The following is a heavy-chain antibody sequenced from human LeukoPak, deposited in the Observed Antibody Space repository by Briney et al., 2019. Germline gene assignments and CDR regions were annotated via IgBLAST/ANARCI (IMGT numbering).Heavy chain of an antibody. CDR3: ATRDNKHLHYFDH. J-gene: IGHJ4*02. CDR2: ISDSGGST. D-gene: IGHD1-1*01. CDR1: GFTFSTYG. V-gene: IGHV3-23*01. Sequence: GGSLRLSCAASGFTFSTYGMSWVRQAPGKGLEWVSVISDSGGSTNYADSVKGRFTISRDNSKNTLYLQMNSLRAEDTAVYYCATRDNKHLHYFDHWGQGTLSPSPQ.